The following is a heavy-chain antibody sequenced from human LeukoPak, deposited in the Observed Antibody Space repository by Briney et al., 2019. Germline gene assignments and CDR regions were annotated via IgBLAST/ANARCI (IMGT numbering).Heavy chain of an antibody. CDR3: AREAAYYDYVWGSANDY. Sequence: GGSLTLSCAASRYTFSRYGVHWVRQAPGKGLEWVSYINSSGSEIYYADFMKGRVTISRDNAKNSLYLQMNSLATEYTAIYYCAREAAYYDYVWGSANDYWGQGILVTVSS. CDR2: INSSGSEI. D-gene: IGHD3-16*01. V-gene: IGHV3-48*03. CDR1: RYTFSRYG. J-gene: IGHJ4*02.